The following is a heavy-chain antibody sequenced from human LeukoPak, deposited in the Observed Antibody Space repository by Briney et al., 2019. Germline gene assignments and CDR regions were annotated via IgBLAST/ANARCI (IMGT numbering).Heavy chain of an antibody. CDR2: IWYDATEK. CDR1: GFTFSRHG. CDR3: ARGSGLVVRGDNFDY. J-gene: IGHJ4*02. V-gene: IGHV3-33*01. D-gene: IGHD3-10*01. Sequence: GGSLRLSCAASGFTFSRHGMHWVRQAPGKGLEWVAVIWYDATEKFYVDSVKGRFTVSRGNSKNTLYLQMNSLRTEDTAVYYCARGSGLVVRGDNFDYWGQGTLVTVSS.